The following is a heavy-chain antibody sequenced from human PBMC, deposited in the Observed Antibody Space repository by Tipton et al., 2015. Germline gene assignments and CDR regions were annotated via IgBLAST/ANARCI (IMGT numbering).Heavy chain of an antibody. CDR2: ISAASDHT. CDR1: GFPFSSHH. Sequence: GSLRLSCAASGFPFSSHHMARVRRVPGQGLEWVPTISAASDHTYYADSVKGRFTISRDNSKNTLYLQMNSLRVEDTAIYYCAEDLNWGTYWGQGALVTVSS. CDR3: AEDLNWGTY. V-gene: IGHV3-23*01. D-gene: IGHD7-27*01. J-gene: IGHJ4*02.